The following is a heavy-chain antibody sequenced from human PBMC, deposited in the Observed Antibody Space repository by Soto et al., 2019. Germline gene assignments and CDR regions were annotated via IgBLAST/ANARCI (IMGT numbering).Heavy chain of an antibody. CDR3: GGGGGGNYYYYYGMDV. D-gene: IGHD3-16*01. V-gene: IGHV1-69*13. J-gene: IGHJ6*02. CDR1: GGTFSSYA. Sequence: SVTVSCKASGGTFSSYAIIWVRQAPGQGLEWMGGIIPIFGTANYAQKFQGRVTITADESTSTAYMELSSLRSEDTAVYYCGGGGGGNYYYYYGMDVWGQGTTVTVSS. CDR2: IIPIFGTA.